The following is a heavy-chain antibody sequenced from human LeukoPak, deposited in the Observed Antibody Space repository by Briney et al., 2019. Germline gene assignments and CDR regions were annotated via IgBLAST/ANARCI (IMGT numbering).Heavy chain of an antibody. CDR2: FVPEDDET. D-gene: IGHD1-14*01. CDR1: VYTLTEFS. Sequence: ASVKVSRKVSVYTLTEFSMYWVRQAPGTGRGWMGGFVPEDDETIYAQRFQSRVTMTEHTSTDTAYMEVSSLRSGDRAVYYCATDPRGGPVDYWGQGPLVTVSS. V-gene: IGHV1-24*01. CDR3: ATDPRGGPVDY. J-gene: IGHJ4*02.